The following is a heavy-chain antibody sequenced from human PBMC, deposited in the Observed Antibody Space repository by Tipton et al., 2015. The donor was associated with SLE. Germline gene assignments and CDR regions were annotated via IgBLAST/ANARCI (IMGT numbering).Heavy chain of an antibody. V-gene: IGHV4-59*01. CDR3: ARGGLGVSYYYYMDV. J-gene: IGHJ6*03. CDR1: GGSISTYY. Sequence: LRLSCSVSGGSISTYYWNWIRQPPGKGLEWIGYVDNSGSTNYNPSLRSRLTISVDTSRNQFSLKLSSVTAADTAVYYCARGGLGVSYYYYMDVWGKGTTVTVSS. D-gene: IGHD1-26*01. CDR2: VDNSGST.